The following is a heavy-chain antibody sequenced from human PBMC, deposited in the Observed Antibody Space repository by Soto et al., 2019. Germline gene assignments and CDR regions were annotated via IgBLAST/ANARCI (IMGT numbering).Heavy chain of an antibody. D-gene: IGHD3-22*01. CDR1: GGSISSGGYY. CDR3: ARGDSSGYYHPLDY. V-gene: IGHV4-31*03. Sequence: QVQLQESGPGLVKPSQTLSLTCTVSGGSISSGGYYWSWIRQHPGKCLEWIGYIYYSGSTYYNPSLKSRVTISVDTSKNQCSLKLSSVTAADTAVYYCARGDSSGYYHPLDYWGQGTLVTVSS. J-gene: IGHJ4*02. CDR2: IYYSGST.